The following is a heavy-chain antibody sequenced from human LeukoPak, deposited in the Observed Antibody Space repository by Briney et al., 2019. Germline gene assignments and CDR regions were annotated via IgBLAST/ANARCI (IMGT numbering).Heavy chain of an antibody. CDR1: GYIFSAYF. Sequence: GASVKVSCKASGYIFSAYFMHWVRQAPGQGLEWMGWINPNSGGTNYAQKFQGRVTMTRDTSISTAYMELSRLRSDDTAVYYCARDRVGIAARHFDYWGQGTLVTVSS. CDR2: INPNSGGT. D-gene: IGHD6-6*01. J-gene: IGHJ4*02. CDR3: ARDRVGIAARHFDY. V-gene: IGHV1-2*02.